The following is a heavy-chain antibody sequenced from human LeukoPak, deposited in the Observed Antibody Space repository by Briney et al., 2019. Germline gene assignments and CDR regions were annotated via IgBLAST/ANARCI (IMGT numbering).Heavy chain of an antibody. CDR2: ISAYNGNT. CDR3: AREDVDVETTTVSFDY. D-gene: IGHD5-18*01. CDR1: GYTFTSYG. Sequence: ASVKVSCKASGYTFTSYGISWVRQAPGQGLEWMGWISAYNGNTNYAQKLQGRVTMTTDTSTSTAYMELRSLRSDDTAVYYCAREDVDVETTTVSFDYWGQGTLVTVSS. J-gene: IGHJ4*02. V-gene: IGHV1-18*01.